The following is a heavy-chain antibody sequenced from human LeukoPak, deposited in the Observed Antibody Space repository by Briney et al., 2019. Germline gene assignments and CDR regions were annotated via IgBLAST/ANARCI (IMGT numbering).Heavy chain of an antibody. CDR1: GLTFSSYG. CDR3: AKMQGYFDY. J-gene: IGHJ4*02. V-gene: IGHV3-23*01. CDR2: ITGDGTTT. Sequence: GGSLRLSCAASGLTFSSYGMSWVRQAPGKGLQWVSAITGDGTTTYYADSVKGRFTISRDNSKNMLYLQMSSLRAEDTAVYYYAKMQGYFDYWGQGTLVPVSS.